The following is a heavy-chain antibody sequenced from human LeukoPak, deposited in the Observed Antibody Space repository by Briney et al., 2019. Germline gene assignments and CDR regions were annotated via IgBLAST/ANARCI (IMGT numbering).Heavy chain of an antibody. CDR2: IIPIFGTA. Sequence: SVKVSCKASGGTFSSYAISWVRQAPGQGLEWMGGIIPIFGTANYAQKFQGRVTITADESTSTAYMELSSLRSEDTAVYYCAREGIAAEGLFDYWGQGTLVAVSS. V-gene: IGHV1-69*13. CDR1: GGTFSSYA. D-gene: IGHD6-13*01. CDR3: AREGIAAEGLFDY. J-gene: IGHJ4*02.